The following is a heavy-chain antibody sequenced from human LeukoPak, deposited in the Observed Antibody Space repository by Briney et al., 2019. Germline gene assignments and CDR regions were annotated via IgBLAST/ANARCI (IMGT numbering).Heavy chain of an antibody. CDR1: VYTCTGYY. CDR2: INPNSGGT. D-gene: IGHD5-12*01. V-gene: IGHV1-2*06. J-gene: IGHJ4*02. CDR3: ARSGYDSFDY. Sequence: ASVKVSCMASVYTCTGYYMHWVRQAPGQGLEWMGRINPNSGGTNYAQKFQGRVTMTRDTSISTAYMELSRLRSDGTAVYYCARSGYDSFDYWGQGTLVTVSS.